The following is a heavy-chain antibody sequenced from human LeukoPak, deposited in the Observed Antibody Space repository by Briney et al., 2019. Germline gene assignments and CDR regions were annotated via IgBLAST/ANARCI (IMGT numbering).Heavy chain of an antibody. CDR3: ARDIVVVVAATPFSNWFDP. D-gene: IGHD2-15*01. V-gene: IGHV3-30-3*01. CDR2: ISYDGSNK. CDR1: GFTFSDYY. Sequence: GGSLRLSCAASGFTFSDYYMSWIRQAPGKGLEWVAVISYDGSNKYYADSVKGRFTISRDNSKNTLYLQMNSLRAEDTAVYYCARDIVVVVAATPFSNWFDPWGQGTLVTVSS. J-gene: IGHJ5*02.